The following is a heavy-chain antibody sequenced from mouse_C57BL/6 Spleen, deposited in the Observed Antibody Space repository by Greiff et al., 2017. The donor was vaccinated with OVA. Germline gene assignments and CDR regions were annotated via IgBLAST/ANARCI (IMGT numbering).Heavy chain of an antibody. CDR3: ARGSYDGYYGDY. CDR2: INPGSGGT. Sequence: QVQLKESGAELVRPGTSVKVSCKASGYAFTNYLIEWVKQRPGQGLEWIGVINPGSGGTNYNEKFKGKATLTADKSSSTAYMQLSSLTSEDSAVYFCARGSYDGYYGDYWGQGTTLTVSS. D-gene: IGHD2-3*01. V-gene: IGHV1-54*01. CDR1: GYAFTNYL. J-gene: IGHJ2*01.